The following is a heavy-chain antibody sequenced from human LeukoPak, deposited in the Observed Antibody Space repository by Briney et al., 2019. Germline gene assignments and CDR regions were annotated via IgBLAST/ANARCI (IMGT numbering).Heavy chain of an antibody. CDR2: IIPILGIA. J-gene: IGHJ5*02. V-gene: IGHV1-69*02. Sequence: ASVKVFCKASGGTFNSYTISWVRQAPGQGLEWMGRIIPILGIANYAQKFQGRVTITADKSTSTAYMELSSLRSEDTAVYYCARVSVTTFNWFDPWGQGTLVTVSS. CDR3: ARVSVTTFNWFDP. D-gene: IGHD2/OR15-2a*01. CDR1: GGTFNSYT.